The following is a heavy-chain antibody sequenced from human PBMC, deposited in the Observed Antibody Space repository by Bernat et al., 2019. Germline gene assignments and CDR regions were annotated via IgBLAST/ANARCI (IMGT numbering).Heavy chain of an antibody. V-gene: IGHV1-69*01. CDR3: ARSLGLRSLYYYYYMDV. CDR1: GGTFSSYA. J-gene: IGHJ6*03. Sequence: QVQLVQSGAEVKKPGSSVKVSCKASGGTFSSYAISWVRQAPGQGLEGMGGIIPIFGTANYAQKFQGRVTITADESTSTAYMELSSLRSEDTAVYYCARSLGLRSLYYYYYMDVWGKGTTVTVSS. D-gene: IGHD4-17*01. CDR2: IIPIFGTA.